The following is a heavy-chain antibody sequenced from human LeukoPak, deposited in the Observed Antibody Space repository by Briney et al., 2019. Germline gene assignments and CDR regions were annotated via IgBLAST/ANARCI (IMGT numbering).Heavy chain of an antibody. V-gene: IGHV3-48*04. Sequence: PGGSLRLSCAASGFTFSSYSMNWVRQAPGKGLEWVSYISSSSSTIYYADSVKGRFTISRDNAKNSLYLQMNSLRAEDTAVYYCAREPTYYYDSSGYYPFDYWGQGTLVTVSS. D-gene: IGHD3-22*01. CDR2: ISSSSSTI. CDR1: GFTFSSYS. J-gene: IGHJ4*02. CDR3: AREPTYYYDSSGYYPFDY.